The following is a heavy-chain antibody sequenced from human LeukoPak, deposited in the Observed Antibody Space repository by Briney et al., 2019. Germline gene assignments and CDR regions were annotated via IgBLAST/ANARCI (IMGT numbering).Heavy chain of an antibody. D-gene: IGHD6-13*01. J-gene: IGHJ3*02. Sequence: SETLSLTCTVSGGSIRNYYWSWIRQPPGKGLEWIGYIYYSGSTNYNPSLKSRVTISVDTSKNQFSLKLSSVTAADTAVYYCARHSITAGTEYAFDIWGQGTMVTVSS. CDR3: ARHSITAGTEYAFDI. V-gene: IGHV4-59*08. CDR1: GGSIRNYY. CDR2: IYYSGST.